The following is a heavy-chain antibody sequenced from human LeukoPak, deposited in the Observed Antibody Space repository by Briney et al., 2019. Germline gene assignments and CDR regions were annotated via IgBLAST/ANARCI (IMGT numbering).Heavy chain of an antibody. D-gene: IGHD3-10*01. CDR3: ARDEFATSWFLDY. CDR1: GFTFRDYW. CDR2: IKQDGGER. J-gene: IGHJ4*02. Sequence: GGSLRLSCVASGFTFRDYWMTWVRQAPGKGLEWVANIKQDGGERHYVESGKGRFTISRDNAENSVYLQMNNLRAEDTAVYYCARDEFATSWFLDYWGQGTLVTVSS. V-gene: IGHV3-7*01.